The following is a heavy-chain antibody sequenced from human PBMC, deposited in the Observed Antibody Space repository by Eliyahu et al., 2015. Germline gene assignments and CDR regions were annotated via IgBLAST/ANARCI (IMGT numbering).Heavy chain of an antibody. Sequence: QLQLQESGPGLVKPSETLSLTCTVSGGSISSSGHYWGLIRQPPGKGLEWIWGIYNSGGTSYHPSLRSRVTIYVDPSKNQFSLKLSSVTAADTAVYYCVRHRVPEGDYYGMDVWGQGTTVTVSS. D-gene: IGHD2-2*01. J-gene: IGHJ6*02. CDR3: VRHRVPEGDYYGMDV. CDR1: GGSISSSGHY. CDR2: IYNSGGT. V-gene: IGHV4-39*01.